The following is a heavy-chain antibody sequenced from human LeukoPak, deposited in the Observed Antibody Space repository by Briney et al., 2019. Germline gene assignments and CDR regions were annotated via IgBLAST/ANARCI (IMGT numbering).Heavy chain of an antibody. V-gene: IGHV1-2*02. D-gene: IGHD3-16*01. CDR2: INPYTGGT. Sequence: GASVKVSCKASGYTFTGYYIHWVRQAPGQGLEWMGWINPYTGGTNYAQKFQGRVTMTRDMSTSTVYMELSSLRSEDTAVYYCARGGNPGLGLDYWGQGTLVTVSS. J-gene: IGHJ4*02. CDR1: GYTFTGYY. CDR3: ARGGNPGLGLDY.